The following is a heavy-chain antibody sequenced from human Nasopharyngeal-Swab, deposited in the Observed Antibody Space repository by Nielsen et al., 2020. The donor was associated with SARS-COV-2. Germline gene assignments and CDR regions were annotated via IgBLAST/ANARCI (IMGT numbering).Heavy chain of an antibody. CDR3: AKVAYGFGYYLDY. V-gene: IGHV3-9*01. D-gene: IGHD2-21*02. CDR2: VTWNSGSK. Sequence: VRQAPGKGLEWVSSVTWNSGSKDYADSVKGRFTISRDNAKNSVYLQMNSLRPEGTALYYCAKVAYGFGYYLDYWGQGTLVTVSS. J-gene: IGHJ4*02.